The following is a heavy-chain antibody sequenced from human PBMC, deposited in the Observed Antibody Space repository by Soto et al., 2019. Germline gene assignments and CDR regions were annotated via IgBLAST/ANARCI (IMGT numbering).Heavy chain of an antibody. J-gene: IGHJ6*02. V-gene: IGHV3-30-3*02. CDR1: GFTFSSYA. Sequence: PGGSLRLSCAASGFTFSSYAMHRVRQAPGKGLERVAVISYDGSNKYYADSVKGRFTISRDNSKNTLYLQMNSLRAEDTAVYYFAKSGIAARGSYYGMDVWGQGTTVTVSS. CDR2: ISYDGSNK. CDR3: AKSGIAARGSYYGMDV. D-gene: IGHD6-6*01.